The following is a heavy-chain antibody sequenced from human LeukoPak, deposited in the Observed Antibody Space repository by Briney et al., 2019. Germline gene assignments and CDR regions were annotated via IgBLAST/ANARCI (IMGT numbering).Heavy chain of an antibody. Sequence: GSLRLSCAASGFTFSSNAMNWVRQPPGKGLEWIGSIYYSGSTYYNPSLKSRVTISVDTSKNQFSLKLSSVTAADTAVYYCARLRCSSTSCYGGDAFDIWGQGTMVTVSS. D-gene: IGHD2-2*01. CDR1: GFTFSSNAMN. J-gene: IGHJ3*02. CDR2: IYYSGST. CDR3: ARLRCSSTSCYGGDAFDI. V-gene: IGHV4-39*01.